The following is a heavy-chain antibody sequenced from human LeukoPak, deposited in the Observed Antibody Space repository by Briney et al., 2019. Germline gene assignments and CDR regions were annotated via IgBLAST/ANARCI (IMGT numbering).Heavy chain of an antibody. CDR2: TRNKANSYTT. J-gene: IGHJ3*02. CDR3: ATRSDGDYHDSSGYPHAFDI. V-gene: IGHV3-72*01. D-gene: IGHD3-22*01. Sequence: GGSLRLSCAASGFTFSDHYMDWVRQAPGKGLEWVGRTRNKANSYTTEYAASVKGRFTISRDDSKNSLYLQMNSLKTEDTAVYYCATRSDGDYHDSSGYPHAFDIWGQGTMVTVSS. CDR1: GFTFSDHY.